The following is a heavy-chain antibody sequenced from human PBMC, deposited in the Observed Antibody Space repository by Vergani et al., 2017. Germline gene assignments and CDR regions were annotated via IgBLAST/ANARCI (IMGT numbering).Heavy chain of an antibody. CDR3: ASGYSYGYYYYYGMDV. Sequence: QVQLQQWGAGLLKPSETLSLTCAVYGGSFSGYYWSWIRQPPGKGLEWIGEINHSGSTNYNPSLKSRVTKSVDTSKNQFSLKLSSATAADTAVYYCASGYSYGYYYYYGMDVWGQGP. J-gene: IGHJ6*02. CDR2: INHSGST. CDR1: GGSFSGYY. D-gene: IGHD5-18*01. V-gene: IGHV4-34*01.